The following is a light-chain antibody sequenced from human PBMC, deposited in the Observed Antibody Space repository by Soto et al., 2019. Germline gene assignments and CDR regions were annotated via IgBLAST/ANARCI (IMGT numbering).Light chain of an antibody. V-gene: IGKV3-20*01. CDR2: GAS. Sequence: EIVLTQSPGTLSLSPGERATLSCRASQSVSSSYLAWYQQKPGQSPMILIYGASSRATGIPDRFSCRGSETDLTLNISGLEPEDFSVYYCHQYGSSPGTFGQGTKVEIK. CDR1: QSVSSSY. CDR3: HQYGSSPGT. J-gene: IGKJ1*01.